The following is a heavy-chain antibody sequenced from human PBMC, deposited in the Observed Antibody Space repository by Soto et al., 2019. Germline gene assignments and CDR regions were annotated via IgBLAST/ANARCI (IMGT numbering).Heavy chain of an antibody. V-gene: IGHV1-69*01. D-gene: IGHD2-15*01. Sequence: QVQLVQSGAEVKKPGSSVKVSCKASGGTFSSYAISWVRQAPGQGLEWMGGIIPIFGTANYAQKLQGRVTITADESTSTAYMELSSLRSEDTAVYYCARDPGYCSGGSCYGGYYYYGMDVWGQGTTVTVSS. CDR1: GGTFSSYA. CDR3: ARDPGYCSGGSCYGGYYYYGMDV. CDR2: IIPIFGTA. J-gene: IGHJ6*02.